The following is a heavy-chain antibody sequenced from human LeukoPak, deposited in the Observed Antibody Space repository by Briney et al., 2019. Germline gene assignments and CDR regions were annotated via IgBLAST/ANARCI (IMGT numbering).Heavy chain of an antibody. CDR2: ISGRGDTT. J-gene: IGHJ4*02. Sequence: GGSLRLSCAASGFTFNIYAMSWVRQAPGKGLEWVSAISGRGDTTYYADSVKGRFTISRDNSKNTVYLQMSSLRAEDTAVYYCARDRDGYNSSDYWGQGTLVTVSS. V-gene: IGHV3-23*01. D-gene: IGHD5-24*01. CDR3: ARDRDGYNSSDY. CDR1: GFTFNIYA.